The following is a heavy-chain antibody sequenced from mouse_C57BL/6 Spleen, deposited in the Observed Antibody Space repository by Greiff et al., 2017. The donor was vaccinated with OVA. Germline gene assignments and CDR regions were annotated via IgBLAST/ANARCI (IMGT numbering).Heavy chain of an antibody. CDR2: IYPGDGDT. D-gene: IGHD4-1*02. V-gene: IGHV1-82*01. CDR1: GYAFSSSW. Sequence: LMEPGASVKISCKASGYAFSSSWMNWVKQRPGKGLEWIGRIYPGDGDTNYNGKFKGKATLTADKSSSTAYMQLSSLTSEDSAVYFCARSQLGYAMDYWGQGTSVTVSS. CDR3: ARSQLGYAMDY. J-gene: IGHJ4*01.